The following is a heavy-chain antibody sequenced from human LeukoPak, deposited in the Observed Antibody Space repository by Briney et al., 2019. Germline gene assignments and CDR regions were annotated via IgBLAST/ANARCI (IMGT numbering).Heavy chain of an antibody. D-gene: IGHD1-1*01. CDR1: GFTFSNYW. Sequence: PGGSLRLSCAASGFTFSNYWMHWVRQVPGKGLVWVSRINTDGTTTNYADSVKGRFTIPRDNAKNTLYLQMNSLRAEDTAVYYCARAVSTSLRSTAYWGQGTLVTISS. V-gene: IGHV3-74*01. CDR2: INTDGTTT. CDR3: ARAVSTSLRSTAY. J-gene: IGHJ4*02.